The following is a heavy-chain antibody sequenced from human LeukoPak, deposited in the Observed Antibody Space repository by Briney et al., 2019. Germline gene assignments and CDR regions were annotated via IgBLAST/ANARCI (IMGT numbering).Heavy chain of an antibody. CDR3: ARVSHSYDYVWGSYSTASPWAAFDY. CDR2: IYYSGST. CDR1: GGSISSSSYY. V-gene: IGHV4-39*07. Sequence: SETLSLTCTVSGGSISSSSYYWGWIRQPPGKGLEWIGSIYYSGSTYYNPSLKSRVTISVDTSKNQFSLKLSSVTAADTAVYYCARVSHSYDYVWGSYSTASPWAAFDYWGQGTLVTVSS. J-gene: IGHJ4*02. D-gene: IGHD3-16*01.